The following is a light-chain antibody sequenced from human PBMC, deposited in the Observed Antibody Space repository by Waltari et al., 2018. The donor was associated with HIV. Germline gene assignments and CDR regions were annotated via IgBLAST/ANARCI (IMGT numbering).Light chain of an antibody. V-gene: IGLV1-47*01. CDR1: NSNVGISY. CDR2: GIN. Sequence: QSVLTQPPSASGTPGQRVTISCSGSNSNVGISYVYWYQQSPGMTPKLVIYGINQRPSGVPDRFSGSKSGTSVSLVISGIRSEDEADYYCAAWDYSLSGWVFGGGTKLTVL. CDR3: AAWDYSLSGWV. J-gene: IGLJ3*02.